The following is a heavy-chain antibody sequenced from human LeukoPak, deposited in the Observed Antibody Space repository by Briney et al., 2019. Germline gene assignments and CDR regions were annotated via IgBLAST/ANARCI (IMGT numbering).Heavy chain of an antibody. CDR1: GGSISSGGYY. J-gene: IGHJ4*02. CDR3: ARVNRPPRSYYYDSSGSYVDY. D-gene: IGHD3-22*01. CDR2: IYYSGST. V-gene: IGHV4-31*03. Sequence: PSETLSLTCTVSGGSISSGGYYWSWIRQHPGKGLEWIGYIYYSGSTYYNPSLKSRVTISVDTSKNQFSLKLSSVTAAGTAVYYCARVNRPPRSYYYDSSGSYVDYWGQGTLVTVSS.